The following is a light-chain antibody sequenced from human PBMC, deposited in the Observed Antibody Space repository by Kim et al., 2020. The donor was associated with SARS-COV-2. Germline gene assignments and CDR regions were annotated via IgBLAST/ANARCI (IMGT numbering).Light chain of an antibody. CDR1: NIGSKN. J-gene: IGLJ3*02. CDR2: RDS. Sequence: SYELTQPLSVSVALGQTARITCGGNNIGSKNVHWYQQKPGQAPVRVIYRDSNRPSGIPERFSGSNSGNTATLTISRAQAGDEADYYCQVWDSSTEVFGGGTQLTVL. V-gene: IGLV3-9*01. CDR3: QVWDSSTEV.